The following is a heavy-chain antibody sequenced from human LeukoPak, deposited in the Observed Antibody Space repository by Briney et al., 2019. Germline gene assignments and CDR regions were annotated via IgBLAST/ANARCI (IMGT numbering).Heavy chain of an antibody. Sequence: NTSETLSLTCTVSGGSISSYYWSWIRQPPGKGLEWIGYIYYSGSPNYNPALKSRVTISVDTSKNQFSLKLSSVTAADTAVYYCARLSDTAMTDFDYWGQGTLVTVSS. J-gene: IGHJ4*02. CDR3: ARLSDTAMTDFDY. V-gene: IGHV4-59*08. D-gene: IGHD5-18*01. CDR2: IYYSGSP. CDR1: GGSISSYY.